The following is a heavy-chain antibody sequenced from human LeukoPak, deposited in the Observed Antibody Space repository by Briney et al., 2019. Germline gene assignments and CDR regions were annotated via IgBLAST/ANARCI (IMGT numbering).Heavy chain of an antibody. CDR3: ARGGLGELSEVDY. Sequence: PGRSLRLSCAASGFTFSSYAMHWVRQAPGKGLEWVAVISYDGSNKYYADSVKGRFTISRDNSKNTLYLQMNSLRAEDTAVYYCARGGLGELSEVDYWGQGTLVTVSS. CDR2: ISYDGSNK. J-gene: IGHJ4*02. V-gene: IGHV3-30*01. CDR1: GFTFSSYA. D-gene: IGHD3-10*01.